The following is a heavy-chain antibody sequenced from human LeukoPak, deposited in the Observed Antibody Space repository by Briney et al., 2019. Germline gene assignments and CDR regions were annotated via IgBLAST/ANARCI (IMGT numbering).Heavy chain of an antibody. D-gene: IGHD6-19*01. J-gene: IGHJ4*02. CDR2: INPSGGST. V-gene: IGHV1-46*01. CDR3: ARDRGSSGWYGGFDY. Sequence: GASVTVSFKASGYTFTNYYMHWVRQAPGQGGEWMGVINPSGGSTSYAQKFQGRVTMTRDTSTSTVYMELSSLRSEDTAVYYCARDRGSSGWYGGFDYWGQGTLVTVSS. CDR1: GYTFTNYY.